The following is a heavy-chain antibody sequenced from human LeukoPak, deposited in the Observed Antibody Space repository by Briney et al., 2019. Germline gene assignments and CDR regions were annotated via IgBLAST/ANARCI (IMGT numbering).Heavy chain of an antibody. CDR1: GYTFTGYY. V-gene: IGHV1-46*01. D-gene: IGHD3-3*01. CDR2: INPSGGST. J-gene: IGHJ4*02. Sequence: ASVKVSCKASGYTFTGYYMHWVRQAPGQGLEWMGIINPSGGSTSYAQKFQGRVTMTRDTSTSTVYMELSSLRSEDTAVYYCARDTYYDFWSGYSFDYWGQGTLVTVSS. CDR3: ARDTYYDFWSGYSFDY.